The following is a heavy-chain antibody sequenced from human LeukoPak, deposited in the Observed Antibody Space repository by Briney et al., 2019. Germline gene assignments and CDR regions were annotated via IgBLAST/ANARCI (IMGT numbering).Heavy chain of an antibody. Sequence: ASVKVSCKASGYTFTRYYMHWVRQAPGQGLEWMGIINPSVGSASYSQKFQGRVTMTRDTSTSTAYMELSSLRSEDTAVYYCARGWEMASKAPFDYWGQGTPVTVSS. CDR1: GYTFTRYY. V-gene: IGHV1-46*01. J-gene: IGHJ4*02. CDR3: ARGWEMASKAPFDY. CDR2: INPSVGSA. D-gene: IGHD5-24*01.